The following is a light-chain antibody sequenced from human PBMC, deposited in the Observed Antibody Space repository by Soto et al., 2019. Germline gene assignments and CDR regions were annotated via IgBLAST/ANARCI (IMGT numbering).Light chain of an antibody. CDR2: DTS. V-gene: IGLV7-46*01. CDR1: TGAVTNGHY. CDR3: LINDSGARV. J-gene: IGLJ3*02. Sequence: QAVVTQEPSLTVSPGGTVTLTCGSSTGAVTNGHYPYWFQQKPGQAPRTLIYDTSNIHSWTPARFSGSLLGGKAALILSGAQPEDEADYYCLINDSGARVFGGGTKLTVL.